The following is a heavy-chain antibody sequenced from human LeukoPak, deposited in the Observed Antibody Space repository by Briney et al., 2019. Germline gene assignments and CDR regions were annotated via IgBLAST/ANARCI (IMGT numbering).Heavy chain of an antibody. J-gene: IGHJ4*02. V-gene: IGHV1-2*06. CDR3: ATLGEDHSDTPFDY. D-gene: IGHD3-16*01. CDR2: INPSNGGT. Sequence: ASVKVSCKASGYTFIGFYIHWVRQAPGQGLEWMGRINPSNGGTDYAQKFQGKVIMTRDASINTAYMELSRLRSDDTAVYYCATLGEDHSDTPFDYWGQRTLVTVSS. CDR1: GYTFIGFY.